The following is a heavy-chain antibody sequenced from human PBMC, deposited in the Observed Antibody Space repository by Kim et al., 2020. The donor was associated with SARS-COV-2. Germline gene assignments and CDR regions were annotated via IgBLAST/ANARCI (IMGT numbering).Heavy chain of an antibody. Sequence: SVKVSCKASGYTFTSYAIHWVRQAPGQRLEWMGWINAGNGNTKYSQNFQGRVTITRDTSASTAYMELSSLRTEDTAIYYCARGGSGAVAVNWGQGTLLTVSS. CDR3: ARGGSGAVAVN. D-gene: IGHD6-19*01. J-gene: IGHJ4*02. CDR2: INAGNGNT. CDR1: GYTFTSYA. V-gene: IGHV1-3*01.